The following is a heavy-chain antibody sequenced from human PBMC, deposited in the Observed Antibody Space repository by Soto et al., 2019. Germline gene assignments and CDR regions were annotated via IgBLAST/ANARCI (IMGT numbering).Heavy chain of an antibody. Sequence: EVQLLESGGGLVQPGGSLRLSCLASGFTFSDYPMTWVRQAPGKGLEWVSTISGDGDRTHYADSVKGRFTISRDNYKNTLFLQMNSLRAEDSAVYYCAKDALQSSTWAYYCDSWGQGTLVTVSS. CDR3: AKDALQSSTWAYYCDS. V-gene: IGHV3-23*01. D-gene: IGHD6-13*01. CDR1: GFTFSDYP. J-gene: IGHJ4*02. CDR2: ISGDGDRT.